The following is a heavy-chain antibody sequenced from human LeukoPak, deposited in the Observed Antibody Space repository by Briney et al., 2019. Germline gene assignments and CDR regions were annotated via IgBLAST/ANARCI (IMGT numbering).Heavy chain of an antibody. CDR3: ARDHWGIVENGYDYFYYDMDV. J-gene: IGHJ6*03. D-gene: IGHD7-27*01. V-gene: IGHV1-69*13. CDR2: VIPIYGTP. Sequence: ASVKVSCKASGGSFSTSGFSWVRQAPGQGPEWMGGVIPIYGTPSYAQKFQGRVTITADESTSTVYLELRSLRSEDTAVFYCARDHWGIVENGYDYFYYDMDVWGEGTTVTVSS. CDR1: GGSFSTSG.